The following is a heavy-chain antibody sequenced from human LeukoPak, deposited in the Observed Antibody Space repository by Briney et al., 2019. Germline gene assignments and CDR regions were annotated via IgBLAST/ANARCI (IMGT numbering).Heavy chain of an antibody. D-gene: IGHD2-15*01. CDR1: GFTFSSYT. Sequence: GGSLRLSCAASGFTFSSYTIHWVRQAPGKGLEWVAVIWYDGTNTYYADSVKGRFTISRDNSKNTLYLQMNSLRAEDTAVYYCARDFCSGGSCYPDAFDIWGQGTMVTVSS. V-gene: IGHV3-33*08. CDR3: ARDFCSGGSCYPDAFDI. J-gene: IGHJ3*02. CDR2: IWYDGTNT.